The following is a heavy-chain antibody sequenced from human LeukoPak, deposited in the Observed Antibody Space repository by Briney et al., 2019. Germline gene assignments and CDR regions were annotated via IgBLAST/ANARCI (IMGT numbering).Heavy chain of an antibody. CDR1: GFTFSSYG. D-gene: IGHD3-10*01. CDR3: AKGAYGSGSLNWSDP. Sequence: GGSLRLSCAASGFTFSSYGMSWVRQAPGKGLEWVSAISGSGGSTYYADSVKGRFTISRDNSKNTLYLQMNSLRAEDTAVYYCAKGAYGSGSLNWSDPWGQGTLVTVSS. CDR2: ISGSGGST. J-gene: IGHJ5*02. V-gene: IGHV3-23*01.